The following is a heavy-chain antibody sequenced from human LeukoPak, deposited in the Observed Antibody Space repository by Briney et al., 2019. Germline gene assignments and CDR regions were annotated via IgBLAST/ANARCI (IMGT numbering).Heavy chain of an antibody. V-gene: IGHV3-21*01. CDR1: GFTFSSYS. CDR2: ISSSSSNI. J-gene: IGHJ6*03. CDR3: ARVAGSGSWGSYYYYYMDV. Sequence: PGGSLRLSCAASGFTFSSYSMNCFRQAPGKGLEGVSSISSSSSNIYYADSLKGRFTISIDFAKNPLYLQMNSLRAEDTAVYYCARVAGSGSWGSYYYYYMDVWGKGTTVTISS. D-gene: IGHD3-10*01.